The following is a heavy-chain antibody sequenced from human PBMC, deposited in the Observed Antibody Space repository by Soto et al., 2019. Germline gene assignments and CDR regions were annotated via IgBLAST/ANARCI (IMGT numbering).Heavy chain of an antibody. CDR1: GFTFGSYA. Sequence: GGSLRLSCTASGFTFGSYAMSWVRQAPGKGLEWVSATSGSGVDTSYADSVKGRFTISRDNSKNTLYLQMNSLRAEDTAIYYCAKTGIPRSGLAAAGFDYWGQGTLVTVSS. CDR2: TSGSGVDT. D-gene: IGHD6-13*01. J-gene: IGHJ4*02. CDR3: AKTGIPRSGLAAAGFDY. V-gene: IGHV3-23*01.